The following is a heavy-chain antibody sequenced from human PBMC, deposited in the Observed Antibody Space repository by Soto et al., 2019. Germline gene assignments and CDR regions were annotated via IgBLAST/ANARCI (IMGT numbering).Heavy chain of an antibody. J-gene: IGHJ4*02. V-gene: IGHV3-23*01. CDR1: GFTFSNFA. CDR3: AFQNWRKWLVPAGSFDF. CDR2: ISRSGDST. Sequence: PVGSLRLSCAASGFTFSNFAMSWVRQAPGKGLGWDSTISRSGDSTYYADPVNGRFTISRDSSRNTLYLQMRGPRAEGWAVYYCAFQNWRKWLVPAGSFDFWGRGTLVTVSS. D-gene: IGHD6-19*01.